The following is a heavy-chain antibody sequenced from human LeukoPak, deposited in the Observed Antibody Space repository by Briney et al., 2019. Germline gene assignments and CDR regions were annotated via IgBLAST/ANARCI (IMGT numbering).Heavy chain of an antibody. V-gene: IGHV3-7*01. D-gene: IGHD1-26*01. J-gene: IGHJ4*02. Sequence: GGSLRLSCAASGFTFSSYWMSWVRQAPGKGLEWVANIKQDGSEKYYVDSVKGRFTISRDNAKNSLHLQMNSLRAEDTAVYYCASHSGSFPFDYWGQGTLVTVSS. CDR3: ASHSGSFPFDY. CDR1: GFTFSSYW. CDR2: IKQDGSEK.